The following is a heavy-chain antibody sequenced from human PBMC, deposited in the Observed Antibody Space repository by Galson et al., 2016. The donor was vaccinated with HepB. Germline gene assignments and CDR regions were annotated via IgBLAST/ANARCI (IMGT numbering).Heavy chain of an antibody. J-gene: IGHJ5*02. D-gene: IGHD2/OR15-2a*01. CDR3: ERVRLSTLRCKNRFDP. CDR2: TYYRSKWYN. CDR1: GDSVSSNSAA. V-gene: IGHV6-1*01. Sequence: CAIPGDSVSSNSAAWTWIRQSPLRGLEWLGRTYYRSKWYNDYAVYVKSRITIHPDTSKKQFSLQLNSVTPEDTAVYHCERVRLSTLRCKNRFDPWGQGTLFTVSS.